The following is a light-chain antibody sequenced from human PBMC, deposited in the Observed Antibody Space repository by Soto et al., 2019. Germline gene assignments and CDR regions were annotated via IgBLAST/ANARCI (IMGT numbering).Light chain of an antibody. CDR2: GAS. CDR1: QSVSSSY. Sequence: EIVLTQSPGTLSLSPGERATLSCRASQSVSSSYLAWYQQKPGQAPRLLIYGASSRATGMPDRFSGSVSGTDFTLTISRLEPEDFAVDYCQQYGSSQFTFGPGTKVDIK. CDR3: QQYGSSQFT. V-gene: IGKV3-20*01. J-gene: IGKJ3*01.